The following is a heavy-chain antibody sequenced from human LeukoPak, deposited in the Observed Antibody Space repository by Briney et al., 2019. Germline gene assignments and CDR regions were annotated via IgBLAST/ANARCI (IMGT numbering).Heavy chain of an antibody. CDR2: ISSSGSTM. J-gene: IGHJ3*02. V-gene: IGHV3-48*03. Sequence: GGSLRLSCAASGFTFSSYEMNWVRQAPGKGLEWVSYISSSGSTMYYADSVKGRFTISRDNAKNSLYLQMNSLRAEDTAVYYCARDSIAAAFGYAFDIWGQGTMVTVSS. CDR1: GFTFSSYE. CDR3: ARDSIAAAFGYAFDI. D-gene: IGHD6-13*01.